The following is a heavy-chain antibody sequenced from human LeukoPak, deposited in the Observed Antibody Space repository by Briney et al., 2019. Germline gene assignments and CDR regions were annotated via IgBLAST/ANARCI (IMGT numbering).Heavy chain of an antibody. CDR1: GYTLTELS. V-gene: IGHV1-24*01. CDR2: FDREDGET. CDR3: ATALRYCTNGVCYTPNPHLHY. J-gene: IGHJ4*02. D-gene: IGHD2-8*01. Sequence: ASVKVSCKVSGYTLTELSMHWVRQAPGKGLEWMGGFDREDGETIYAQKFQGRVTMTEDTSTDTAYMELSSLRSGDTAVYYCATALRYCTNGVCYTPNPHLHYWGQGTLVTVSS.